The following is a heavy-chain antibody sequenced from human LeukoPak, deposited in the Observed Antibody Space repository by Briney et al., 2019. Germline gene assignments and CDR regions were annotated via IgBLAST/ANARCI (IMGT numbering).Heavy chain of an antibody. CDR1: GYSFSNYW. Sequence: GESLKISCKGSGYSFSNYWIGWVRQMPGKGLEWMGIIYPGDSDTRYGPSLQGQVTISADKSITTAYLQWSSLKASDSAMYYCARRFTYSSSSAPFDYWGQGTLVTVSS. D-gene: IGHD6-6*01. J-gene: IGHJ4*02. CDR3: ARRFTYSSSSAPFDY. V-gene: IGHV5-51*01. CDR2: IYPGDSDT.